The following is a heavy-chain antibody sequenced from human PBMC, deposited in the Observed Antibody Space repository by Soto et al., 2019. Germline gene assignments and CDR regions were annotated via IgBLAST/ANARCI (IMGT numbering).Heavy chain of an antibody. Sequence: QVQLVQSGAQVKKPGASVKVSCKASGYTFTSYDINWVRQATGQGREWMGWMNPNSGNTGCAQKFQRRVTMTRNNSIGTAYMEVSSMRSEDTAVYYCARGGVAGRWMDCWGQGTLVTVSS. CDR3: ARGGVAGRWMDC. D-gene: IGHD6-19*01. CDR1: GYTFTSYD. CDR2: MNPNSGNT. V-gene: IGHV1-8*01. J-gene: IGHJ4*02.